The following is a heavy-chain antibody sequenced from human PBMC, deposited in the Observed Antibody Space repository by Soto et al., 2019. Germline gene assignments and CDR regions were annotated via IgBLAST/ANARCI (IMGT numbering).Heavy chain of an antibody. CDR3: AKVSAVAGTLDY. V-gene: IGHV3-23*01. D-gene: IGHD6-19*01. Sequence: GGSLRLSCAASGFTFSSYSMNWVRQAPGKGLEWVSAISGSGGSTYYADSVKGRFTISRDNSKNTLYLQMNSLRAEDTAVYYCAKVSAVAGTLDYWGQGTLVTVSS. CDR2: ISGSGGST. CDR1: GFTFSSYS. J-gene: IGHJ4*02.